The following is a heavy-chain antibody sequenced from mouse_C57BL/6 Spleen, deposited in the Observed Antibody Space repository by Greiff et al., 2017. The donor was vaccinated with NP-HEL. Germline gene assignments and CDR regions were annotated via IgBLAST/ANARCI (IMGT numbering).Heavy chain of an antibody. V-gene: IGHV5-6*01. CDR1: GFTFSSYG. Sequence: EVQLVVSGGDLVKPGGSLKLSCAASGFTFSSYGMSWVRQTPDKRLEWVATISSGGSYTYYPDSVKGRFTISRDNAKNTLYLQMSSLKSEDTAMYYCASLTGTKDFDYWGQGTTLTVSS. CDR2: ISSGGSYT. J-gene: IGHJ2*01. D-gene: IGHD4-1*01. CDR3: ASLTGTKDFDY.